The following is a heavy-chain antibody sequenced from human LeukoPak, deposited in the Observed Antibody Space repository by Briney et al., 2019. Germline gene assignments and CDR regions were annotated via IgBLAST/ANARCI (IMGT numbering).Heavy chain of an antibody. V-gene: IGHV3-48*04. J-gene: IGHJ4*02. D-gene: IGHD3-10*01. CDR3: ATEYYGSMNYYDY. Sequence: GGSLRLSCAASGFTFNTYIMNWIRQAPGRGLEWVSYIRSRSSTIYYADSVKGRFTISIDNAKNSLYLQMNSLSAEDTAVYYCATEYYGSMNYYDYWGQGTLVTVSS. CDR1: GFTFNTYI. CDR2: IRSRSSTI.